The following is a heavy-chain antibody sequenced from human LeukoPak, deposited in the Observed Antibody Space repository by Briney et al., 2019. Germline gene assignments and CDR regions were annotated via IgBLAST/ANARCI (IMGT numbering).Heavy chain of an antibody. J-gene: IGHJ5*02. V-gene: IGHV4-59*01. CDR3: ARTYYYDSSGYYYPNWFDP. Sequence: PSETLSLTCTVSGGSISSYYWSWIRQPPGKGLEWIGYIYYSGSTNYNPSLKSRVTISVDTSKNQFSLKLSSVTAADTAVYYCARTYYYDSSGYYYPNWFDPWGQGTLDTVSS. CDR2: IYYSGST. CDR1: GGSISSYY. D-gene: IGHD3-22*01.